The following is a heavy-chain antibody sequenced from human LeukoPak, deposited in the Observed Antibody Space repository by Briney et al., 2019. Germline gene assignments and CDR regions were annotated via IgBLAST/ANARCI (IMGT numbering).Heavy chain of an antibody. V-gene: IGHV3-74*01. Sequence: PGGSLRLSCAASGFSFGSHWMHWVRQAPGEGLVWISRMNSDGGSISYADSVRGRFTISRDNAKNTLHLQINSLRAEDTAVYYCARGQQVVMPPKGFDFWGKGTMLTVSS. J-gene: IGHJ3*01. D-gene: IGHD3-16*01. CDR1: GFSFGSHW. CDR2: MNSDGGSI. CDR3: ARGQQVVMPPKGFDF.